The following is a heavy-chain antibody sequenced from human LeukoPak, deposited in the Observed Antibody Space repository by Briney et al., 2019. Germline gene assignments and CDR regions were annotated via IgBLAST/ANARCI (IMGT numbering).Heavy chain of an antibody. CDR2: ISSDGSST. D-gene: IGHD1-26*01. J-gene: IGHJ4*02. Sequence: GGSLRLSCAASGFTFSSYWMHRVRQAPGKGLVWVSRISSDGSSTSYADSVKGRFTISRDNAKNTLHLQMNSLRAEDTAVYYCARGGPYSAPDYWGQGTLVTVSS. V-gene: IGHV3-74*01. CDR1: GFTFSSYW. CDR3: ARGGPYSAPDY.